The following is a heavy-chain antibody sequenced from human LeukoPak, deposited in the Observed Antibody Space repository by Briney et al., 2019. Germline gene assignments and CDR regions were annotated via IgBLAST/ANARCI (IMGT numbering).Heavy chain of an antibody. D-gene: IGHD2-2*01. J-gene: IGHJ4*02. V-gene: IGHV4-59*01. Sequence: SETLSLTCTVSGRSISTYYWSWIRQPPGKGLEWIGYVYYSGSTNCNPSLKSRVTISVDTSKNQFSLKLSSVTAADTAAYYCARLPRYCSATTCYLNYFDFWGQGTLVTVSS. CDR3: ARLPRYCSATTCYLNYFDF. CDR2: VYYSGST. CDR1: GRSISTYY.